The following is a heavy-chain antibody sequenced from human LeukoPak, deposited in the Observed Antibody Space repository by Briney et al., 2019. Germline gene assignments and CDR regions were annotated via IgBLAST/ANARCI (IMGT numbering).Heavy chain of an antibody. V-gene: IGHV4-4*07. CDR3: ARDRVHSSGWFRAYYMDV. CDR2: IYTSGST. D-gene: IGHD6-19*01. J-gene: IGHJ6*03. CDR1: GDSISSFY. Sequence: SETLSLTCTVSGDSISSFYWTWIRQPAGKGLEWIGRIYTSGSTNYNPSLKSRVTMSVDTSKNQFSLKLSSVTAADTAVYYCARDRVHSSGWFRAYYMDVWGKGTTVTISS.